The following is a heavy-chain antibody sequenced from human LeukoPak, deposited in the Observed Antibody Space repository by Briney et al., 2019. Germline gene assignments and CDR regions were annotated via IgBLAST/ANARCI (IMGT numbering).Heavy chain of an antibody. V-gene: IGHV1-69*06. CDR1: GGTFSSYA. Sequence: SVKVSCKASGGTFSSYAISWVRQAPGQGLEWMGGIIPIFGTANYAQKFQGRVTITADKSTSTAYMELSSLRSEDTAVYYCARVKGGYGSLYYMDVWGKGTTVTVSS. D-gene: IGHD5-12*01. CDR3: ARVKGGYGSLYYMDV. CDR2: IIPIFGTA. J-gene: IGHJ6*03.